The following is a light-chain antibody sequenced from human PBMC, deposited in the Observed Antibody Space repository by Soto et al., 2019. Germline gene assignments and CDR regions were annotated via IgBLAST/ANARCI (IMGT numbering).Light chain of an antibody. J-gene: IGKJ1*01. V-gene: IGKV1-5*03. Sequence: IQITQSPSTLSASVGARVTITCRASQSISSWLAWYQQKPGKAPKLLIYKASSLESGVPSRFSGSGSGTEFTLTISSLQPDDFATYYCQQYNSYSRTFGQGTKVDIK. CDR1: QSISSW. CDR2: KAS. CDR3: QQYNSYSRT.